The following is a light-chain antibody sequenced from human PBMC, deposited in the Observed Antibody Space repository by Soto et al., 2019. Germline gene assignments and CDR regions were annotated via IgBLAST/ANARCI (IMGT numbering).Light chain of an antibody. CDR3: MQGTHWPIT. CDR2: KVS. Sequence: DVVMTQSPLCLPVTLGQPASISCRPNQSLVHSDGIAYFSWFQQRPGRSPRXLIYKVSNRDSGVPARFSGSGSGTDLALKISRVEAEDVGVYYCMQGTHWPITFGQGTRLEIK. V-gene: IGKV2-30*02. CDR1: QSLVHSDGIAY. J-gene: IGKJ5*01.